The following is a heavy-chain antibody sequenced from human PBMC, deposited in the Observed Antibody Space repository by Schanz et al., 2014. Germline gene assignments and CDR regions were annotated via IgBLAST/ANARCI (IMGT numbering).Heavy chain of an antibody. J-gene: IGHJ4*02. Sequence: QVQLQESGPGLVKPSETLSLTCTVSGYSISSGYYWGWIRQPPGKGLEWIGSIYHSGSTYYNPSLKSRVPISVDPSKTHFSLKLSSVTAADTAVYYCARVFDYWGQGTLVTVSS. V-gene: IGHV4-38-2*02. CDR3: ARVFDY. CDR1: GYSISSGYY. CDR2: IYHSGST.